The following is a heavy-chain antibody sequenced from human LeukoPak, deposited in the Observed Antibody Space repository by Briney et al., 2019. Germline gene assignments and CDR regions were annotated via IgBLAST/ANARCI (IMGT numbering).Heavy chain of an antibody. CDR2: IYTGGSS. Sequence: SETLSLTCTVSGASISSYYWTWIRQPAGKELEWIGRIYTGGSSNYNPSLKSRVTMSVDTSKNQFSLKLSSLTAADTAVYYCARAISGSGGYYFDFWGRGTLVTVSS. CDR1: GASISSYY. CDR3: ARAISGSGGYYFDF. D-gene: IGHD6-19*01. V-gene: IGHV4-4*07. J-gene: IGHJ4*02.